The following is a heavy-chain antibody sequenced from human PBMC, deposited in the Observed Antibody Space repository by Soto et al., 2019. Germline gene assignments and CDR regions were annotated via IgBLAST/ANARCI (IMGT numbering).Heavy chain of an antibody. CDR2: ISANKGNT. CDR3: ARAYSPGLFDP. CDR1: GYTFTSYG. J-gene: IGHJ5*02. D-gene: IGHD2-15*01. Sequence: QVQLVQSGAEVKKPGASVKVSCKASGYTFTSYGISWVRQAPGQGLEWMGWISANKGNTKYAQNFQGRVTMTTDTSTSTDYMELRSLRSDDTAVYYCARAYSPGLFDPWGQGTLVTVSS. V-gene: IGHV1-18*01.